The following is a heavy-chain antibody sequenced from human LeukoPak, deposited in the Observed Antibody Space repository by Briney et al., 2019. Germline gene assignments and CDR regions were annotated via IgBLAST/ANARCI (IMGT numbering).Heavy chain of an antibody. V-gene: IGHV4-39*01. D-gene: IGHD6-13*01. CDR2: IHYSGST. J-gene: IGHJ4*02. Sequence: SETLSLTCTVSGGSISSIVYYWGWIRQPPGKALEWIVSIHYSGSTYYNPSLKSRVAISVDTSENQFSLRLSSVTAADTAVYYCARQIAAATLYYFDHWGQGTLVTVSS. CDR3: ARQIAAATLYYFDH. CDR1: GGSISSIVYY.